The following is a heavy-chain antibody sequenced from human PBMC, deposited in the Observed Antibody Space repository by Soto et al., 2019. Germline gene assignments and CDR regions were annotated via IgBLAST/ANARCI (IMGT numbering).Heavy chain of an antibody. V-gene: IGHV5-10-1*01. J-gene: IGHJ6*02. Sequence: PGESLKISCKGSGYSFTSYWINWVRQMPGKGLEWMGRIDPSDSYTNYSPSFQGHVTISADKSISTAYLQWSSLKASDTAMYYCARELVSGYDDFFSISVRWPSDRDYYYYGMDVWGQGTTVTVSS. D-gene: IGHD5-12*01. CDR3: ARELVSGYDDFFSISVRWPSDRDYYYYGMDV. CDR2: IDPSDSYT. CDR1: GYSFTSYW.